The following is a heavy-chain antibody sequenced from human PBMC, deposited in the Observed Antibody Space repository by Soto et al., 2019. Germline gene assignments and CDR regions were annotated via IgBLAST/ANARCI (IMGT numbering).Heavy chain of an antibody. D-gene: IGHD2-2*01. CDR3: ARSCSSTSCHPFYYYYGMDV. Sequence: QVQLVESGRGVVQPGRSLRLSCAASGFTFSSYGMHWVRQAPGKGLEWVAVIWYDGSNKYYADSVKGRFTISRDNSKNTLYLQMNSLRAEDTAVYYCARSCSSTSCHPFYYYYGMDVWGQGTTVTVSS. CDR1: GFTFSSYG. V-gene: IGHV3-33*01. CDR2: IWYDGSNK. J-gene: IGHJ6*02.